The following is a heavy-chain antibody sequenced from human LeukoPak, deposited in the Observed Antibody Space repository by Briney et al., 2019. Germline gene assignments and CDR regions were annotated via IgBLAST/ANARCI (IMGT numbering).Heavy chain of an antibody. Sequence: PGRSLRLSCAASGFTFSSYGIHWVRQAPGKGLEWVSVISYDGSIQYYADSVKGRFTISRDNSKNTLFLQMNSLRVEDTAVYYCAKYLAPVATGTDHWGRGTLVTVSS. CDR1: GFTFSSYG. D-gene: IGHD5-12*01. CDR3: AKYLAPVATGTDH. CDR2: ISYDGSIQ. V-gene: IGHV3-30*18. J-gene: IGHJ5*02.